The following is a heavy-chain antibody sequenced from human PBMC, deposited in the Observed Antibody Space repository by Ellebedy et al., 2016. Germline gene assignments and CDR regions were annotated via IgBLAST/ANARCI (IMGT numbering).Heavy chain of an antibody. CDR1: GGSISSSSYY. J-gene: IGHJ6*02. Sequence: SETLSLTCTVSGGSISSSSYYWGWIRQPPGKGLEWIGSIYYSGSTYYNPSLKSRVTISVDTSKNQFSLKLSSVTAADTAVYYCARGVGATISDYYYGMDVWGQGTTVTVSS. V-gene: IGHV4-39*01. D-gene: IGHD1-26*01. CDR3: ARGVGATISDYYYGMDV. CDR2: IYYSGST.